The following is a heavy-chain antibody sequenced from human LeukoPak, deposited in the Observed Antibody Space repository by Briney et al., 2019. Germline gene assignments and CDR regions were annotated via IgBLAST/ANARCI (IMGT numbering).Heavy chain of an antibody. CDR2: IRNDGSIK. V-gene: IGHV3-30*02. CDR1: GFTFSIYG. D-gene: IGHD2-15*01. Sequence: GGSLRLSCAASGFTFSIYGMHWVRQAPGKGLEWVAFIRNDGSIKYYADSVKGRFTISRDNSKNTLYLQMNSLRAEDTAVYYCAKGRGGSCYSSVDNWGQGTLVTVSS. J-gene: IGHJ4*02. CDR3: AKGRGGSCYSSVDN.